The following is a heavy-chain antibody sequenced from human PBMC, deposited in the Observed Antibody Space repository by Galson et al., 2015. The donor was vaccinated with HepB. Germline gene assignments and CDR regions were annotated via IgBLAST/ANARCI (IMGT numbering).Heavy chain of an antibody. J-gene: IGHJ4*02. Sequence: SLRLSCAASGFTFSRYAIHWVRQAPGEGLEWVAVISYDGNNKYYADSVKGRFTISRDNSKNTLYLQMNSLRAEDTAMYYCTRDIAAAGHGSFYYWGQGILVTVSS. CDR1: GFTFSRYA. CDR3: TRDIAAAGHGSFYY. D-gene: IGHD6-13*01. CDR2: ISYDGNNK. V-gene: IGHV3-30*04.